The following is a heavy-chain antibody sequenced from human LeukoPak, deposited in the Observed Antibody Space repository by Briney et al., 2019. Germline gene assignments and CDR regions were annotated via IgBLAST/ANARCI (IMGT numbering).Heavy chain of an antibody. CDR3: ARGKRTSRTNWFDP. D-gene: IGHD6-6*01. V-gene: IGHV4-4*07. CDR1: GGSISSYY. J-gene: IGHJ5*02. CDR2: IYTSGST. Sequence: SETLSLTCTVSGGSISSYYWSWIRQPAGKGLEWIGRIYTSGSTNYNPSLKSRVTMSVDTSKNQFSLKLSSVTAADTAVYYCARGKRTSRTNWFDPWGQGTLVTVSS.